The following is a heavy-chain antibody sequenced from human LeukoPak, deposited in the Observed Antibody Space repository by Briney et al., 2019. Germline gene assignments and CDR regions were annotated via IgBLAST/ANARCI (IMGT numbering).Heavy chain of an antibody. V-gene: IGHV1-46*01. CDR2: INPSGGST. Sequence: ASVKVSCKASGYTFTSYYMHWVRQAPGQGLEWMGIINPSGGSTSYAQKFQGRVTMTRDMSTSTVYMELSSLRSEDTAVYYCALSRGYFRSFDYWGQGTLVTVSS. CDR3: ALSRGYFRSFDY. J-gene: IGHJ4*02. D-gene: IGHD3-22*01. CDR1: GYTFTSYY.